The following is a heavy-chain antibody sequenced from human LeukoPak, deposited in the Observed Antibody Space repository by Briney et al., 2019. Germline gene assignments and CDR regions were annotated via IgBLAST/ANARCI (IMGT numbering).Heavy chain of an antibody. CDR2: IYHSGST. CDR1: GGSISSSNW. Sequence: PSETLSLTCAVSGGSISSSNWWSWVRQPPGKGLEWIGEIYHSGSTNYNPSLKSRVTISVDKSKNQFSLKVNSVTAADTAVCYCARGEMGIQLWLHYWGQGTLVTVSS. J-gene: IGHJ4*02. V-gene: IGHV4-4*02. D-gene: IGHD5-18*01. CDR3: ARGEMGIQLWLHY.